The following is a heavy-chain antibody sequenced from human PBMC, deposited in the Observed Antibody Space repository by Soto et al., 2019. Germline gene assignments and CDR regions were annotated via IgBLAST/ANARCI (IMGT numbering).Heavy chain of an antibody. D-gene: IGHD5-18*01. CDR2: ITSSGSTT. CDR1: GFTCRDYY. Sequence: QVQLVESGGDLVKPGGSLRLSCAASGFTCRDYYMSWIRHAPGKGLEWVSSITSSGSTTYYTDSVKGRFTISRDNAKNSLYLQMNSLRAEATAVYYCARARYSYGPYDVDYWGQGTLVAVSS. J-gene: IGHJ4*02. CDR3: ARARYSYGPYDVDY. V-gene: IGHV3-11*01.